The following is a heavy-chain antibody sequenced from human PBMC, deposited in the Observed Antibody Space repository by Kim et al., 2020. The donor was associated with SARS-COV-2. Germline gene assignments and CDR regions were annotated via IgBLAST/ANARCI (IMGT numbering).Heavy chain of an antibody. V-gene: IGHV3-23*01. Sequence: GGSLRLSCEASGFIFSTYAMSWVRQAPGKGMEWVSGIFNNGDKTYLAESVKGRFTISRDNSKSILYLAMNSLGVEDTAVYYCVKECAGGLRGDYWGQGTLVTVS. CDR2: IFNNGDKT. D-gene: IGHD6-25*01. CDR1: GFIFSTYA. CDR3: VKECAGGLRGDY. J-gene: IGHJ4*02.